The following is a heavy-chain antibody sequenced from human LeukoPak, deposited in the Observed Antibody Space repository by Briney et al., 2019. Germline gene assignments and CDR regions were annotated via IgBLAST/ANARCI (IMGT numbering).Heavy chain of an antibody. V-gene: IGHV3-74*01. Sequence: GGSLRLSCAASGFTFSGSTMNWVRQAPGKGLAWVSRINNDGSDTRYADSVEGRFTISRDNAKNTLSLQMNSLRAEDTAIYYCATYRQVLLPFESWGQGTLVTVSS. D-gene: IGHD2-8*02. J-gene: IGHJ4*02. CDR2: INNDGSDT. CDR3: ATYRQVLLPFES. CDR1: GFTFSGST.